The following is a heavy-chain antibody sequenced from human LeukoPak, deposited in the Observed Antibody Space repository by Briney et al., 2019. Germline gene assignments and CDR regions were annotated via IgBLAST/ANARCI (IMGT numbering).Heavy chain of an antibody. Sequence: GGSLRLSCAASGFTFSSYAMSWVRQAPGKGLEWVSVISGSGGSTYCADSVKGRFTISKDNAKNTVYLQMNSLRAEDTAVYYCVSFYETYWGRGTLVTVSS. CDR2: ISGSGGST. D-gene: IGHD2/OR15-2a*01. CDR1: GFTFSSYA. V-gene: IGHV3-23*01. J-gene: IGHJ4*02. CDR3: VSFYETY.